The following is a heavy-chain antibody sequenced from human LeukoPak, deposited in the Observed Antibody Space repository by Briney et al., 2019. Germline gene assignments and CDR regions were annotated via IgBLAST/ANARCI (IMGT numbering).Heavy chain of an antibody. CDR3: ARARRGGSGWTDAFDI. J-gene: IGHJ3*02. Sequence: PSETLSLTCTVSGGSISSHYWSWLRQPAGKGLEWIGHIYTSGSANYNPSLKSRVTMSVDTSKNQFSLKLSSVTAADTAVYYRARARRGGSGWTDAFDIWGQGTMVTVSS. CDR2: IYTSGSA. CDR1: GGSISSHY. D-gene: IGHD6-19*01. V-gene: IGHV4-4*07.